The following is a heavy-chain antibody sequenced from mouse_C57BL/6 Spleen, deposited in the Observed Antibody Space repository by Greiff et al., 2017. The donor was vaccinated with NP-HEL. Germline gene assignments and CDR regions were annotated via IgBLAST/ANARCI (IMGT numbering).Heavy chain of an antibody. Sequence: EVMLVESGGGLVKPGGSLKLSCAASGFTFSDYGMHWVRQAPEKGLEWVAYISSGSSTIYYADTVKGRFTISRDNAKNTLFLQMTSLRSEDTAMYYCARGDYSNGCMDYWGRGTSVTVSS. D-gene: IGHD2-5*01. J-gene: IGHJ4*01. CDR3: ARGDYSNGCMDY. V-gene: IGHV5-17*01. CDR2: ISSGSSTI. CDR1: GFTFSDYG.